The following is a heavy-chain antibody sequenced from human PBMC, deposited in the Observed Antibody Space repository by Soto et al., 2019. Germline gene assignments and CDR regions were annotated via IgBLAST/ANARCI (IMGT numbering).Heavy chain of an antibody. V-gene: IGHV3-9*01. D-gene: IGHD3-3*01. CDR3: AKSIEGLYYDFWSGSFDY. J-gene: IGHJ4*02. CDR1: GFTFDDYA. CDR2: ISWNSGSI. Sequence: GGSLRLSCAASGFTFDDYAMHWVRQAPGKGLEWVSGISWNSGSIGYADSVKGRFTISRDNAKNSLYLQMNSLRAEDTALYYCAKSIEGLYYDFWSGSFDYWGQGTLVTVSS.